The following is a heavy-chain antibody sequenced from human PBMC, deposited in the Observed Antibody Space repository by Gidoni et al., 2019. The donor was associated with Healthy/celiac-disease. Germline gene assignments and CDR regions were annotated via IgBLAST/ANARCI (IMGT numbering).Heavy chain of an antibody. J-gene: IGHJ6*02. D-gene: IGHD3-10*01. V-gene: IGHV1-3*01. CDR3: ARSGSYPKTYYYGMDV. Sequence: QVQLVQSGAEVKKPGASVTFSCKASGYTFTSYAMHWVRQAPGQRLEWMGWINAGNGNTKYSQKFQGRVTITRDTSASTAYMELSSLRSEDTAVYYCARSGSYPKTYYYGMDVWGQGTTVTVSS. CDR2: INAGNGNT. CDR1: GYTFTSYA.